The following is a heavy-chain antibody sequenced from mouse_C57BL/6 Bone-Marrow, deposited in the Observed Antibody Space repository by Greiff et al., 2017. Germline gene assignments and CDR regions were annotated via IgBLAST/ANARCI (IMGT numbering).Heavy chain of an antibody. V-gene: IGHV1-64*01. Sequence: QVQLQQSGAELVKPGASVKLSCKASGYTFTSSWMHWVKQRPGQGLEWIGMIHPNSGSTNYNEKFKSKATLTVDKSSSTAYMQLSSLTSEDSAVYYCAGGAYYGSSLGFAYWGQGTLVTVSA. CDR2: IHPNSGST. CDR1: GYTFTSSW. J-gene: IGHJ3*01. CDR3: AGGAYYGSSLGFAY. D-gene: IGHD1-1*01.